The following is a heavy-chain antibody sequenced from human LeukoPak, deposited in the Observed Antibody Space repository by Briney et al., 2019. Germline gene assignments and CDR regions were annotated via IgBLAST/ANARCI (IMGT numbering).Heavy chain of an antibody. D-gene: IGHD3-22*01. V-gene: IGHV3-7*01. CDR2: IKQDGSEK. CDR3: ARVNMIRSFDY. CDR1: GFTFSSYS. J-gene: IGHJ4*02. Sequence: GGSLRLSCAASGFTFSSYSMNWVRQAPGKGLEWVANIKQDGSEKYYVDSVKGRFTISRDNAKNSLYLQMNSLRAEDTAVYYCARVNMIRSFDYWGQGTLVTVSS.